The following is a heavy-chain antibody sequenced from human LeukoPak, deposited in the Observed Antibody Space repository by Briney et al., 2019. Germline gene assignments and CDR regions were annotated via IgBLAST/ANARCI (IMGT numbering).Heavy chain of an antibody. CDR2: ISGSGGST. CDR3: AKVPTRDY. J-gene: IGHJ4*02. CDR1: GLSLNSYA. V-gene: IGHV3-23*01. Sequence: PGGSLRLSCTASGLSLNSYAMSWVRQAPGKGLEWVSAISGSGGSTYYADSVKGRFTIFRDNSKNTLYLQMNSLRAEDTAVYYCAKVPTRDYWGQGTLVTVSS.